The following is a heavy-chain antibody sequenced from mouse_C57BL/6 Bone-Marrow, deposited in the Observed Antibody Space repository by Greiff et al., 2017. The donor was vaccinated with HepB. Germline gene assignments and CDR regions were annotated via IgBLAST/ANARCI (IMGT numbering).Heavy chain of an antibody. D-gene: IGHD1-1*01. CDR2: ISNGGGST. CDR1: GFTFSDYY. Sequence: EVKLMESGGGLVQPGGSLKLSCAASGFTFSDYYMYWVRQTPEKRLEWVAYISNGGGSTYYPDTVKGRVTISRDNAKNTLYLQMSRLKSEDTAMYYCARLYGDYWGQGTTLTVSS. V-gene: IGHV5-12*01. CDR3: ARLYGDY. J-gene: IGHJ2*01.